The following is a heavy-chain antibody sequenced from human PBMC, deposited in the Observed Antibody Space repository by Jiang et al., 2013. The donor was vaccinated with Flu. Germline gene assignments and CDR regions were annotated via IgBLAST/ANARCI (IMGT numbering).Heavy chain of an antibody. Sequence: GAEVKKPGSSVKVSCKASGGTFSSYAISWVRQAPGQGLEWMGRIIPILGIANYAQKFQGRVTITADKSTSTAYMELSSLRSEDTAVYYCARGGRDCSGGSCYRDWYFDLWGLAP. J-gene: IGHJ2*01. V-gene: IGHV1-69*04. CDR3: ARGGRDCSGGSCYRDWYFDL. D-gene: IGHD2-15*01. CDR1: GGTFSSYA. CDR2: IIPILGIA.